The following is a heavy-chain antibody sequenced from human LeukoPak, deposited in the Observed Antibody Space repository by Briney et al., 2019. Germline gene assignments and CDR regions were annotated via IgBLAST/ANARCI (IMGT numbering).Heavy chain of an antibody. J-gene: IGHJ4*02. V-gene: IGHV3-66*01. CDR2: IYSGGST. D-gene: IGHD3-10*01. CDR3: ARNMVRGVLDY. CDR1: GFTVSNNY. Sequence: GGSLTLSCAASGFTVSNNYMRWVRQAPGKGLEWVSLIYSGGSTYYADSVKGRFTISRDNSKNTLYLQMNSLRAEDMAVYYCARNMVRGVLDYWGQGTLVTVSS.